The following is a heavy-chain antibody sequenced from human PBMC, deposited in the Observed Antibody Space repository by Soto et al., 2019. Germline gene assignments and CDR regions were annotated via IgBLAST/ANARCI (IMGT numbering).Heavy chain of an antibody. CDR1: GFTFSSYA. V-gene: IGHV3-23*01. J-gene: IGHJ4*02. CDR2: ISGSGGST. Sequence: PGGSLRLSCAASGFTFSSYAMSWVRQAPGKGLEWVSAISGSGGSTYYADSVKGRFTISRDNSNNTLYLQMNSLRAEDTAVYYCEALLRCLKSLPFDSWGKESLVT. CDR3: EALLRCLKSLPFDS. D-gene: IGHD2-2*01.